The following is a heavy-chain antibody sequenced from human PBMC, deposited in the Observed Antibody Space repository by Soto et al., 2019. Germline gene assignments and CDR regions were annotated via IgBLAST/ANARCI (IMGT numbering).Heavy chain of an antibody. CDR1: EVSCSYHY. Sequence: VGPMSLSCGASEVSCSYHYMIWIRQALGKGLEWDAYISVSSDYINYADSVKGRFTMSRDNGKNSVYLHMNSLRAEDTAVYFCVRDADRSDSWWFDLWGQGTQVTVSS. J-gene: IGHJ5*02. CDR3: VRDADRSDSWWFDL. CDR2: ISVSSDYI. V-gene: IGHV3-11*06. D-gene: IGHD6-6*01.